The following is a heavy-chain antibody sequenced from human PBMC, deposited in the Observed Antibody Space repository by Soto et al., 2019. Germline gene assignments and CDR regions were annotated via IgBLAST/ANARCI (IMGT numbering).Heavy chain of an antibody. CDR3: ATSQLGEYFDY. CDR1: GGSISNYY. Sequence: PSETLSLTCTVSGGSISNYYWTWVRQPPGKGLEWIGYVYYSGSTNYNPSLESRVTISIDASKNQFSLRLSSVTAAETAVYYCATSQLGEYFDYWGQGTLVTVSS. D-gene: IGHD1-26*01. V-gene: IGHV4-59*12. J-gene: IGHJ4*02. CDR2: VYYSGST.